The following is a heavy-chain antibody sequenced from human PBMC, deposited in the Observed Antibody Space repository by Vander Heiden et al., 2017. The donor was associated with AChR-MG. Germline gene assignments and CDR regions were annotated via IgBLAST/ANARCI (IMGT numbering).Heavy chain of an antibody. CDR1: GYTFTTYD. V-gene: IGHV1-8*01. J-gene: IGHJ2*01. CDR3: ARNKPASRYFDL. CDR2: MNPNSGNT. Sequence: QVQLVQSGAEVKKPGASVKVPCEASGYTFTTYDINWGRQATGQGLEWMGWMNPNSGNTGYAQKFQGRVTMTRNTSISTAYMELSSLRSEDTAVFYCARNKPASRYFDLWGRGTLVTVSS.